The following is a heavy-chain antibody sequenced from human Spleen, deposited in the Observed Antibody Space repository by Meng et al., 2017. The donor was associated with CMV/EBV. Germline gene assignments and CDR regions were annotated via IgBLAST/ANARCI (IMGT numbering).Heavy chain of an antibody. J-gene: IGHJ4*02. CDR1: GYTFTSYY. CDR3: ARGDSIAAGGTGDY. Sequence: ASVKVSCKASGYTFTSYYMHWVRQAPGQGLEWMGWINPKSGGTNYAQKFQGRVTMTRDTSISTAYMELSRLRSDDTAVYYCARGDSIAAGGTGDYWGQGTLVTVSS. D-gene: IGHD6-13*01. V-gene: IGHV1-2*02. CDR2: INPKSGGT.